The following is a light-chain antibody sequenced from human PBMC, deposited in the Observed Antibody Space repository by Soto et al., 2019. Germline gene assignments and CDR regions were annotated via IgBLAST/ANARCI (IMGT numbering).Light chain of an antibody. CDR2: DDS. J-gene: IGLJ2*01. V-gene: IGLV3-21*02. Sequence: SYELSQPPSVSVAPGQTARIACEGNNIGYRNVHWYQQKAGQAPVLVVYDDSDRPSGIPERISGSKSGNTAALTISRVEAGDEADYYCQVWDGSSDPVVFGGGTQLTVL. CDR3: QVWDGSSDPVV. CDR1: NIGYRN.